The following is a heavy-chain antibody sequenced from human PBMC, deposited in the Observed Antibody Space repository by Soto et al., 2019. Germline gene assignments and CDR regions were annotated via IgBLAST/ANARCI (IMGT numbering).Heavy chain of an antibody. Sequence: QVQLVQSGAEVKKPGSSVKVSCKASGDTFSSYAISWVRQAPGQGLEWMGGIIPIFGTAYYAQKFQGRVTITADESTSTAYMELSSLRSEDTAVYYCARDGSGYRSRASPMDVWGQGTTVTVSS. J-gene: IGHJ6*02. CDR1: GDTFSSYA. CDR2: IIPIFGTA. CDR3: ARDGSGYRSRASPMDV. V-gene: IGHV1-69*01. D-gene: IGHD3-22*01.